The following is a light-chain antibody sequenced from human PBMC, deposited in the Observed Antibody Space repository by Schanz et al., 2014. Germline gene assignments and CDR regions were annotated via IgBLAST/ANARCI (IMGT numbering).Light chain of an antibody. J-gene: IGKJ4*01. V-gene: IGKV3D-20*02. CDR1: QSVSSSY. CDR3: QQGSTWPIT. CDR2: DAS. Sequence: EIVLTQSPATLSLSPGERATLSCRASQSVSSSYLAWYQQRPGLAPRLLIYDASNRATAFPARFSGSGSGTDFTLTISSLEPEDFAVYYCQQGSTWPITFGGGTKVEIK.